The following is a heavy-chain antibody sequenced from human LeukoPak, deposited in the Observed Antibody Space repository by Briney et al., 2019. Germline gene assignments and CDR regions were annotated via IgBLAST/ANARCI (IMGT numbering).Heavy chain of an antibody. Sequence: GGSLQISGQGSGSGFTSYGIGWVRQVPGKGLEWMGIIHPGDSDTRYSASFQGQVTISADKSISTAYLQWSSLKASDTAMYYCARQVENSSPDYWGQGTLVTVSS. D-gene: IGHD6-13*01. J-gene: IGHJ4*02. CDR2: IHPGDSDT. CDR3: ARQVENSSPDY. V-gene: IGHV5-51*01. CDR1: GSGFTSYG.